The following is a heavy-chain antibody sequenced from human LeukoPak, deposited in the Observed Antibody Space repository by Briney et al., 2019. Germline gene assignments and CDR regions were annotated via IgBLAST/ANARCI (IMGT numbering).Heavy chain of an antibody. Sequence: SETLSLTCAVYGGSFSGYYWSWIRQPPGKGLEWIGSIHYGGSTYYSPSLKSRVTISVDTSKNQFSLRLSSVTAADTAMYYCARHHTGGYGTIDYWGQGTLVTVSS. V-gene: IGHV4-34*01. CDR1: GGSFSGYY. CDR2: IHYGGST. D-gene: IGHD6-25*01. J-gene: IGHJ4*02. CDR3: ARHHTGGYGTIDY.